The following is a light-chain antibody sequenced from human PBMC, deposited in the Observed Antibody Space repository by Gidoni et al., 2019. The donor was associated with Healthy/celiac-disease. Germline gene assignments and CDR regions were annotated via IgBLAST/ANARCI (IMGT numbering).Light chain of an antibody. CDR2: DAS. V-gene: IGKV3-11*01. CDR1: QSVSSY. Sequence: IGLTQYPATLSLSPGDRATLSCRASQSVSSYLAWYQQKPGQAPRLLIYDASNRATGIPARFSGSGSGTDFTLTISSLEPEDFAVYYCQQRSNWPLTFGGGTKVEIK. J-gene: IGKJ4*01. CDR3: QQRSNWPLT.